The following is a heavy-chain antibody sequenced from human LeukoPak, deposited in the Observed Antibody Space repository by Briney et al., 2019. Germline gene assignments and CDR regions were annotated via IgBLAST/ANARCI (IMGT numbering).Heavy chain of an antibody. V-gene: IGHV5-51*01. CDR1: GYSFTSYW. CDR3: ARGPERPYYDFWSGYYRSYYYYYGMDV. CDR2: IYPGDSDT. J-gene: IGHJ6*02. Sequence: KAGESLKISCKGSGYSFTSYWIGWVRQMPGKGLEWMGIIYPGDSDTRYSPSFQGQVTISADKSISTAYLQWSSLKASDTAMYYCARGPERPYYDFWSGYYRSYYYYYGMDVWGQGTTVTVSS. D-gene: IGHD3-3*01.